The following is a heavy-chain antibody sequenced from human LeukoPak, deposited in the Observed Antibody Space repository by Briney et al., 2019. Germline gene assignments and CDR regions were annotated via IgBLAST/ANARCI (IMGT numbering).Heavy chain of an antibody. CDR1: GFTFSSYA. CDR2: IKQDGSEK. Sequence: GGSLRLSCAASGFTFSSYAMHWVRQAPGKGLEWVANIKQDGSEKYYVDSVKGRFTISRDNAKNSLYLQMNSLRAEDTAVYYCARAHYYYYYMDVWGKGTTVTVSS. J-gene: IGHJ6*03. CDR3: ARAHYYYYYMDV. V-gene: IGHV3-7*01.